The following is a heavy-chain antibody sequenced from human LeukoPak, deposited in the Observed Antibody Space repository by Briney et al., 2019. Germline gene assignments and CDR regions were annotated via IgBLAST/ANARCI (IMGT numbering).Heavy chain of an antibody. CDR2: MSGRGGST. CDR3: AKDIAETYYYDSSGYYGAPLLDH. CDR1: GFTFSSYA. V-gene: IGHV3-23*01. J-gene: IGHJ4*02. D-gene: IGHD3-22*01. Sequence: GGSLRLSCAAFGFTFSSYAMSWVRQAPGKGLEWVSGMSGRGGSTYYADSVKGRFTISRDNSKNTLYLQMNSLRAEDTAVYYCAKDIAETYYYDSSGYYGAPLLDHWGQGTLVTVSS.